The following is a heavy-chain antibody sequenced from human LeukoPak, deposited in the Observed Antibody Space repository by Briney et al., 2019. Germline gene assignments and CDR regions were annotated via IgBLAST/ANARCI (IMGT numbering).Heavy chain of an antibody. D-gene: IGHD4-17*01. CDR3: AKGRDYGEIPDWFDP. CDR2: ISGSGGST. CDR1: GFTFSSYA. J-gene: IGHJ5*02. Sequence: GGSLRLSCAASGFTFSSYAMSWVRQAPGKGLEWVSAISGSGGSTYYADSVKGRLTISRDNSKNTLYLQMNSLRAEDTAVYYCAKGRDYGEIPDWFDPWGQGTLVTVSS. V-gene: IGHV3-23*01.